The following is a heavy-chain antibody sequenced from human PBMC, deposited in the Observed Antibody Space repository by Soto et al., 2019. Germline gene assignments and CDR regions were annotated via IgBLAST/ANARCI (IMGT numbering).Heavy chain of an antibody. J-gene: IGHJ6*02. D-gene: IGHD5-18*01. CDR2: ISYDGSNK. CDR3: AKDGRGYSYGYYYYGMDV. Sequence: GGSLRVSWAASGFTFSSYGMHLVRQAPGKGLEWVAVISYDGSNKYYADSVKGRFTISRDNSKNTLYLQMNSLRAEDTAVYYCAKDGRGYSYGYYYYGMDVWGQGTTVTAP. V-gene: IGHV3-30*18. CDR1: GFTFSSYG.